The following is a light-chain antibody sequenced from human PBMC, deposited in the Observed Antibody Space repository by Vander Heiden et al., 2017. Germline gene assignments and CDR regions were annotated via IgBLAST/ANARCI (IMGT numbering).Light chain of an antibody. CDR3: QSYDSSLQV. CDR2: ANN. J-gene: IGLJ1*01. CDR1: SSKIGAGYD. V-gene: IGLV1-40*01. Sequence: QSVLTQPPSVSGAPGPRVTISCTGSSSKIGAGYDVHWYQQLPGTAPKRLIYANNNRPSGVPDRFSGSKSGTSASLAITGLQAEDEADYYCQSYDSSLQVFGTGTKVTVL.